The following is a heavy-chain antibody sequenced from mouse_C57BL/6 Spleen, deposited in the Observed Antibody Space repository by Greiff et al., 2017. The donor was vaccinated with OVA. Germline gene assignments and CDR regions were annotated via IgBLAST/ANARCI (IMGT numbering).Heavy chain of an antibody. D-gene: IGHD2-3*01. Sequence: EVKLVESGGGLVKPGGSLKLSCAASGFTFSDYGMHWVRQAPEKGLEWVAYISSGSSTIYYADTVKGRFTISRDNAKNTLFLQMTSLRSEDTAMYYCARKDGYYYYFDYWGQGTTLTVSS. V-gene: IGHV5-17*01. CDR2: ISSGSSTI. CDR3: ARKDGYYYYFDY. J-gene: IGHJ2*01. CDR1: GFTFSDYG.